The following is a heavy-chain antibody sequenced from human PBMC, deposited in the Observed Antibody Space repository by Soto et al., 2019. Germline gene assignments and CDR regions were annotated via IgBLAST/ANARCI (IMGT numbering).Heavy chain of an antibody. J-gene: IGHJ6*02. CDR3: ARGRYTITFGGVIVIPKAYYGMDV. V-gene: IGHV1-8*01. CDR2: MNPNSGNT. CDR1: GYTFTSYD. Sequence: ASVKVSCKASGYTFTSYDINWVRQATGQGLEWMGWMNPNSGNTGYAQKFQGRVTMTRNTSISTAYMELSSLRSEDTAVYYCARGRYTITFGGVIVIPKAYYGMDVWGQGTTVTVS. D-gene: IGHD3-16*02.